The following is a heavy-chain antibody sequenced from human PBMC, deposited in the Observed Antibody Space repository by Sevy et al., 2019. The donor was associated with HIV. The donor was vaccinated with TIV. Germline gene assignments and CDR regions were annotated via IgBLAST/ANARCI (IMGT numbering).Heavy chain of an antibody. J-gene: IGHJ4*02. CDR2: MRPNSGEV. D-gene: IGHD3-22*01. CDR1: RSTFVSND. V-gene: IGHV1-8*01. Sequence: ASVKVSCKASRSTFVSNDINWLRQAPGQGLEWVGWMRPNSGEVGYSQKFQGRVTMTRNISITTAYMELGRLRFDDTVVYYCAQGYYFTYWGQGTLVTVSS. CDR3: AQGYYFTY.